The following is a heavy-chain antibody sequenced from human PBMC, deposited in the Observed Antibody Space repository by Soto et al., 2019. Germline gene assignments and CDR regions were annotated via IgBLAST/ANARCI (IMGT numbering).Heavy chain of an antibody. Sequence: GASVKVSCKASGGSLSTNPISWVRQAPGQGLEWMGGTGSGTGPGNHAQKFQGRPTVTADKSTSTVYMELTNLSSEDTAVYYCARRHSGGFFRFFASWGQGTLVTVSS. CDR3: ARRHSGGFFRFFAS. CDR2: TGSGTGPG. J-gene: IGHJ4*02. V-gene: IGHV1-69*06. D-gene: IGHD2-15*01. CDR1: GGSLSTNP.